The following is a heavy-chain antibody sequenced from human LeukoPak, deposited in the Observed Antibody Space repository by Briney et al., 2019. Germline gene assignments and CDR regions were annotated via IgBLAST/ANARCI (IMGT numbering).Heavy chain of an antibody. CDR3: AKDKRLSSGPTNWFDP. D-gene: IGHD3-22*01. Sequence: GGSLRLSCAASGFTFSSYAMSWVRQAPGKGLEWVSAISGSGFSTYYADSVKGRFTISRDNSKNTLYLQMNSLRAEDTAVYYWAKDKRLSSGPTNWFDPWGQGTLVTVSS. J-gene: IGHJ5*02. CDR1: GFTFSSYA. V-gene: IGHV3-23*01. CDR2: ISGSGFST.